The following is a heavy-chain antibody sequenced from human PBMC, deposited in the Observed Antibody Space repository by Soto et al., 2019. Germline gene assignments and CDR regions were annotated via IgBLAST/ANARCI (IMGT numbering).Heavy chain of an antibody. CDR1: GGTFSSYA. V-gene: IGHV1-69*13. D-gene: IGHD2-8*01. Sequence: SVKVSCKASGGTFSSYAISWVRQAPGQGLEWMGGIIPIFGTANYAQKFQGRVTITADESTSTAYMELSSLRSEDTAVYYCARGDCTNGVCYKYGMDVWGQGTTVTVSS. J-gene: IGHJ6*02. CDR2: IIPIFGTA. CDR3: ARGDCTNGVCYKYGMDV.